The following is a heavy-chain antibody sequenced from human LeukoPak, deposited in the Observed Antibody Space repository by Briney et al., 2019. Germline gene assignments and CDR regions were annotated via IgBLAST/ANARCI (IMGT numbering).Heavy chain of an antibody. CDR2: INYSGST. J-gene: IGHJ4*02. Sequence: SETLSLTCTVSGGSVSSTTYFWSWIRQPPGKGLEWIASINYSGSTYYNPSLKSRVTISVDTSENQFSLKLSSVTAEDTAVYYCAREYCSGGSCHRIDSWGQGTLVTVSP. CDR1: GGSVSSTTYF. CDR3: AREYCSGGSCHRIDS. D-gene: IGHD2-15*01. V-gene: IGHV4-39*02.